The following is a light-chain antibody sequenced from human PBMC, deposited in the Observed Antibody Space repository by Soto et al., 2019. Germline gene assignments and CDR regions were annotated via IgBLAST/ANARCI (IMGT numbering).Light chain of an antibody. CDR1: QDISNY. V-gene: IGKV1-5*01. J-gene: IGKJ2*01. CDR3: HTYNSYSLHT. CDR2: DAS. Sequence: DIQMTQSPSSLSASVGDRVTITCQASQDISNYLNWYQQKPGKAPKLLIYDASSLESGVPSRFSGRGSGTEFTLTISSLQPDDCATYYCHTYNSYSLHTFGQGTKLEIK.